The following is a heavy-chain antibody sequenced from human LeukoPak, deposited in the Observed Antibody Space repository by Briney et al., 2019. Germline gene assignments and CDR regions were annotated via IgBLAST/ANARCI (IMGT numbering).Heavy chain of an antibody. CDR1: GFTFSNYW. CDR3: ARGYSRFDY. D-gene: IGHD4-11*01. V-gene: IGHV3-7*04. CDR2: IKQDGSEK. Sequence: GGSLRLSCAASGFTFSNYWMSWVRQAPGKGLEWVANIKQDGSEKYYVDSVKGRFTISRDNAENSLYVQMNSLRAEDTAVYYCARGYSRFDYWGQGTLVTVSS. J-gene: IGHJ4*02.